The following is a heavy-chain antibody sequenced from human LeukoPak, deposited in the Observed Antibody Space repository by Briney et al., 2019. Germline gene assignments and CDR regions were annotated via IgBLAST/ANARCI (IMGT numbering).Heavy chain of an antibody. CDR3: ARGSRSIVVVPAASNNWFDP. Sequence: ASVKVSCKASGYTFTSYGIIWVRQAPGQGLEWMGWISAYNGNTNYAQKLQGRVTMTTDTSTSTAYMELRSLRSDDTAVYYCARGSRSIVVVPAASNNWFDPWGQGTLVTVSS. V-gene: IGHV1-18*01. CDR1: GYTFTSYG. CDR2: ISAYNGNT. D-gene: IGHD2-2*01. J-gene: IGHJ5*02.